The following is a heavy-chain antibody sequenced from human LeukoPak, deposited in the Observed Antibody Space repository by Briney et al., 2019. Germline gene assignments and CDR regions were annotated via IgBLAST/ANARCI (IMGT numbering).Heavy chain of an antibody. Sequence: SETLSLTCTVSGGSISSSSYYWGWVRQPPGKGLEWIGSIYYSGSTYYNPSLKSRVTISVDTSKNQFSLKLSSVTAADTAVYYCASGPSSWYYYYYYMDVWGKGTTVTVSS. D-gene: IGHD6-13*01. CDR1: GGSISSSSYY. CDR3: ASGPSSWYYYYYYMDV. J-gene: IGHJ6*03. CDR2: IYYSGST. V-gene: IGHV4-39*07.